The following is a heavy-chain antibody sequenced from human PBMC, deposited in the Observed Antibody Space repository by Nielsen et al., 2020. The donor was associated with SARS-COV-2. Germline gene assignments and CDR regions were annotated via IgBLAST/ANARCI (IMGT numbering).Heavy chain of an antibody. Sequence: VRQAPGKGLEWVAVISYDGSNKYYADSVKGRFTISRDNSKNTLYLQMNSLRAEDTAVHYCARVPGRTRRDGYNSFITYYYYGMDVWGQGTTVTVSS. J-gene: IGHJ6*02. V-gene: IGHV3-30-3*01. CDR3: ARVPGRTRRDGYNSFITYYYYGMDV. D-gene: IGHD5-24*01. CDR2: ISYDGSNK.